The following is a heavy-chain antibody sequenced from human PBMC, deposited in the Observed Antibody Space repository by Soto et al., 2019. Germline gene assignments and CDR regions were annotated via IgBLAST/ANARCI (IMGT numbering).Heavy chain of an antibody. D-gene: IGHD6-6*01. J-gene: IGHJ6*02. Sequence: GGSLRLCCAASGFTLSNYWMSWVRQAPGKVRELVANINQNGRDKYYVDSVKGRFTISRDNPKELLYLQMNSLRAEDTAVYYCPREPTPAVRNYGMDVGSQGSTVIVS. CDR2: INQNGRDK. V-gene: IGHV3-7*01. CDR3: PREPTPAVRNYGMDV. CDR1: GFTLSNYW.